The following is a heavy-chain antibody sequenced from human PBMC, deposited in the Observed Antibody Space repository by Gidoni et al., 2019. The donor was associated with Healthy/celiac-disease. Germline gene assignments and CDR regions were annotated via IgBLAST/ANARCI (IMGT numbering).Heavy chain of an antibody. CDR2: ISGDGGST. Sequence: EVQLVESGGGVVQPGGSLRLSCAASGFTFDDYARHWGRQVPGKGLEWVSRISGDGGSTYDADSVKGRFTISRDNSKNSLYLQMNSLRTEDTALYYCAKEYGVGATKAFDPWGQGTLVTVSS. CDR3: AKEYGVGATKAFDP. V-gene: IGHV3-43*02. D-gene: IGHD1-26*01. CDR1: GFTFDDYA. J-gene: IGHJ5*02.